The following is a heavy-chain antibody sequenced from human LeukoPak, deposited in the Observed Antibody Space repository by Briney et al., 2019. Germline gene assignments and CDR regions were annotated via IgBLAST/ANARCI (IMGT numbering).Heavy chain of an antibody. CDR2: ISSSSSTI. V-gene: IGHV3-48*02. CDR3: AREGYNWNDSRFYYYYYMDV. CDR1: GSTFSSYS. J-gene: IGHJ6*03. D-gene: IGHD1-20*01. Sequence: GGSLRLSCAASGSTFSSYSMNWVRQAPGKGLEWVSYISSSSSTIYYADSVKGRFTISRGNAKNSLYLQMNSLRDEDTAVYYCAREGYNWNDSRFYYYYYMDVWGKGTTVTVSS.